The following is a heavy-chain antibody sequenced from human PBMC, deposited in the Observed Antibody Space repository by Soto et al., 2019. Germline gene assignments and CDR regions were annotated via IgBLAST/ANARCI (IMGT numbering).Heavy chain of an antibody. CDR2: IDWEDTK. J-gene: IGHJ6*02. CDR1: GFSLSGTGMR. Sequence: SGPTLVNPTQTLTLTCTVSGFSLSGTGMRVTWIRQPPGKALEWLARIDWEDTKLYSTSLKTRLSISKDTSKNQVVLTMTNMDPADTATYYCARAFYGMDVWGPGTTLTVSS. V-gene: IGHV2-70*04. CDR3: ARAFYGMDV.